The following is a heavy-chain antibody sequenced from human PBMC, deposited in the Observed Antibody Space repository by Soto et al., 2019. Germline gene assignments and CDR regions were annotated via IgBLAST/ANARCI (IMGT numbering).Heavy chain of an antibody. CDR1: RVSIHNSHSF. J-gene: IGHJ5*01. CDR2: VYYNGGA. Sequence: SETLSLTCAVSRVSIHNSHSFWGWIRQPPGKGLEFIGSVYYNGGANYNPSLKSRVTMSIDTSKNQFSLRVNSLTAADTAVYCCGRVVEGATRHTDFDSWGQGILVTVSS. D-gene: IGHD2-15*01. V-gene: IGHV4-39*01. CDR3: GRVVEGATRHTDFDS.